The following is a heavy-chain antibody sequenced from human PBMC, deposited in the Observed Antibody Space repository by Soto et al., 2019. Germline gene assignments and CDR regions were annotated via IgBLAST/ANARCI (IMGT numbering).Heavy chain of an antibody. CDR1: GYTFTGYY. J-gene: IGHJ6*03. CDR2: INPNSGGT. V-gene: IGHV1-2*04. Sequence: GASVKVSCKAYGYTFTGYYMHWVRQASGQGLEWMGWINPNSGGTNYAQKFQGWVTMTRDTSISTAYMELSRLRSDDTAVYYCARDRNGYDFWSGSPYYYMDVWGKGTTVTVSS. D-gene: IGHD3-3*01. CDR3: ARDRNGYDFWSGSPYYYMDV.